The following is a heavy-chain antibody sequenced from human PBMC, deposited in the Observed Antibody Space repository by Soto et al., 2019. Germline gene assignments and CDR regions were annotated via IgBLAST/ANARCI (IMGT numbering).Heavy chain of an antibody. CDR2: IDNAGTDS. CDR1: GFTLSGRS. CDR3: ASVWFGPDV. V-gene: IGHV3-74*01. D-gene: IGHD3-10*01. Sequence: EVQLVESGGGLVQPGGSLRLSCAASGFTLSGRSMHWVRQAPGKGLVWVSGIDNAGTDSTYADSVKGRFTSSRDNAKHMLYLQMNSLRVEDTAVYYCASVWFGPDVWGKGTTVTVSS. J-gene: IGHJ6*04.